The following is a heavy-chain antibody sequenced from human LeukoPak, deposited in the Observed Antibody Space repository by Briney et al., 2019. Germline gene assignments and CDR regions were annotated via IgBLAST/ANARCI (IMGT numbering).Heavy chain of an antibody. CDR3: AKDVRGSYSSSWCGLDAFDI. J-gene: IGHJ3*02. CDR2: IRYDGSNK. D-gene: IGHD6-13*01. CDR1: GFTFSSYG. Sequence: GGSLRLSCAASGFTFSSYGMHWVRQAPGKGLEWVAFIRYDGSNKYYADSVKGRFTISRDNSKNTLYLQMNSLRAEDTAVYYCAKDVRGSYSSSWCGLDAFDIWGQGTMVTVSS. V-gene: IGHV3-30*02.